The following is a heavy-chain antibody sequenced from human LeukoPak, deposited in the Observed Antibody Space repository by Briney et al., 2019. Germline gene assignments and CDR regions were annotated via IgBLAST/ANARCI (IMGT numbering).Heavy chain of an antibody. CDR3: ARLEGIYDILTGEYYYYGMDV. CDR2: IYPGDSDT. Sequence: GESLKISCKGSGYSFTSYWIGWVRQMPGKGLEWMGIIYPGDSDTRYSPSFQGQVTISADKSISTAYLQWSSLKASDTAMYYCARLEGIYDILTGEYYYYGMDVWGQGTTVTVSS. D-gene: IGHD3-9*01. J-gene: IGHJ6*02. V-gene: IGHV5-51*01. CDR1: GYSFTSYW.